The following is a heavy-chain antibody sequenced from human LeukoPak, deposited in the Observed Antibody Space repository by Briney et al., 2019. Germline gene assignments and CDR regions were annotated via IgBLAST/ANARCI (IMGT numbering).Heavy chain of an antibody. CDR1: GSTFSSYG. D-gene: IGHD2-2*01. Sequence: GGSLRLSCAASGSTFSSYGMHWVRQAPGKGLEWVAFIRYDGSNKYYADSVKGRFTISRDNSKNTLYLQMNSLRAEDTAVYYCAKDLQLGDIVVVPGFPMDVWGKGTTVTVSS. J-gene: IGHJ6*04. CDR2: IRYDGSNK. CDR3: AKDLQLGDIVVVPGFPMDV. V-gene: IGHV3-30*02.